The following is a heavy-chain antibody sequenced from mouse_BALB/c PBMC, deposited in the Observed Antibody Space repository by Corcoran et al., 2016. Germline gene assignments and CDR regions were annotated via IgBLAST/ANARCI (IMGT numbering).Heavy chain of an antibody. J-gene: IGHJ4*01. Sequence: QIQWGQPGQELRKPRETVQISCKASGYTFTNYGMNWVKQGPGKGLNWRGWINTYTGELTSADDFKGRFALSLETSASTANLQINNLKNEDMATYVCARSGSSYAMDYWGQGSSVAVSS. V-gene: IGHV9-1*02. CDR3: ARSGSSYAMDY. D-gene: IGHD1-1*01. CDR2: INTYTGEL. CDR1: GYTFTNYG.